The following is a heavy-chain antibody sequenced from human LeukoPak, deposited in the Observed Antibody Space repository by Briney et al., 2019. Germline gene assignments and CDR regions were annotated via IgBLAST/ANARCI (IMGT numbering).Heavy chain of an antibody. CDR3: TTVVGVRGY. CDR1: GFTFNTYA. V-gene: IGHV3-23*01. Sequence: PGGSLRLSCAASGFTFNTYAMSWVRQAPGKGLEWVSAMSGSGGRTYYADSVKGRFTISRDDSKNTLYLQMNSLKTEDTAVYYCTTVVGVRGYWGQGTLVTVSS. D-gene: IGHD2-2*01. CDR2: MSGSGGRT. J-gene: IGHJ4*02.